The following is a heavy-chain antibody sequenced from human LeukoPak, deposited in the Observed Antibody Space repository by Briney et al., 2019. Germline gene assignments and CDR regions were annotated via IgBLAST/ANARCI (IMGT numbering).Heavy chain of an antibody. CDR3: ALPGIAVAGYHYYYYGMDV. Sequence: ASVKVSCKASGYTFTSYDINWVRQATGQGLEWMGWMNPNSGNTGYAQKFQGRVTMTRNTSISTAYMELSSLRYEDTAVYYCALPGIAVAGYHYYYYGMDVWGQGTTVTVSS. CDR2: MNPNSGNT. CDR1: GYTFTSYD. V-gene: IGHV1-8*01. J-gene: IGHJ6*02. D-gene: IGHD6-19*01.